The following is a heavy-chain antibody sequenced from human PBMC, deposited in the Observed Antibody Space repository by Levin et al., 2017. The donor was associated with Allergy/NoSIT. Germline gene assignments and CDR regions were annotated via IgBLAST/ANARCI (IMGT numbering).Heavy chain of an antibody. V-gene: IGHV3-21*01. J-gene: IGHJ6*02. D-gene: IGHD2-2*01. CDR2: ISSSSSYI. CDR1: GFTFSSYS. CDR3: ARDFYCSSTSCYLIYYYGMDG. Sequence: PGGSLRLSCAASGFTFSSYSMNWVRQAPGKGLEWVSSISSSSSYIYYADSVKGRFTISRDNAKNSLYLQMNSLRAEDTAVYYCARDFYCSSTSCYLIYYYGMDGWGQGTTVTVSS.